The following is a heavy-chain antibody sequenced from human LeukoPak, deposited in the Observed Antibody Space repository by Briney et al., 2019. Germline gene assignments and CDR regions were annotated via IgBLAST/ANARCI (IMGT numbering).Heavy chain of an antibody. CDR2: INRSGST. J-gene: IGHJ5*02. Sequence: SETLSLTXAVYGGSFGGYYWSWIRQPPGKGLEWIGGINRSGSTNYNPAHKSRVTISVDTSENQFSLKLSSVTAADTAVYYCARGLQYGSGSYRAYNWFDPWGQGTLVTVSS. CDR1: GGSFGGYY. CDR3: ARGLQYGSGSYRAYNWFDP. D-gene: IGHD3-10*01. V-gene: IGHV4-34*01.